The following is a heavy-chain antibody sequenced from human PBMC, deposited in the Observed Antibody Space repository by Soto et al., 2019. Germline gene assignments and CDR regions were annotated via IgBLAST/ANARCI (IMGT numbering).Heavy chain of an antibody. V-gene: IGHV3-64*01. Sequence: EVQLVESGGGLVQPGGSLRLSCAASGFTFSSYAMHWVRQAPGKGLEYVSAISSNGGSTYYANSVKGRFTISRDNSKNTLYLQMGSLRGEDMAVYYCAKTTVTTPYYYGMDVWGQGTTVTVSS. J-gene: IGHJ6*02. D-gene: IGHD4-17*01. CDR3: AKTTVTTPYYYGMDV. CDR1: GFTFSSYA. CDR2: ISSNGGST.